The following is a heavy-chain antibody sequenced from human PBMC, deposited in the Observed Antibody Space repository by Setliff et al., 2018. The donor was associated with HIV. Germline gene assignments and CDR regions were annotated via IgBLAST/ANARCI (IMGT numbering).Heavy chain of an antibody. J-gene: IGHJ6*03. CDR1: GYTFTSYW. Sequence: GESLKISCKGSGYTFTSYWIAWVRQMPGKGLEWMGIIYPVDSDTRYSPSFQGQVTISADKSISTAYLRWSSLKASDTAMYYCARPRGGGEHYMDVWGKGTTVTVSS. CDR3: ARPRGGGEHYMDV. D-gene: IGHD3-16*01. V-gene: IGHV5-51*01. CDR2: IYPVDSDT.